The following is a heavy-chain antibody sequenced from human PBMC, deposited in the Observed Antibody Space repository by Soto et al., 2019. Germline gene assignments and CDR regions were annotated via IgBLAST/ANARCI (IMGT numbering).Heavy chain of an antibody. Sequence: GESLKISCAASGFTFSSYAMSWVRQAPGKGLEWVSAISGSGGSTYYADSVKGRFTISRDNSKNTLYLQMNSLRAEDTAVYYCAKVPSFDSSGYIFDYWGQGTLVTVSS. D-gene: IGHD3-22*01. J-gene: IGHJ4*02. CDR1: GFTFSSYA. CDR2: ISGSGGST. V-gene: IGHV3-23*01. CDR3: AKVPSFDSSGYIFDY.